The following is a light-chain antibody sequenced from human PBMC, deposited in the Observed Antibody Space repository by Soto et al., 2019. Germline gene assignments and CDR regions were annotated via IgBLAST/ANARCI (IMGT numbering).Light chain of an antibody. CDR1: SGHSSYA. CDR3: QTWGTGLLV. CDR2: LNSDGSH. J-gene: IGLJ3*02. Sequence: QLVLTQSPSASASLGASVKLTCTLSSGHSSYAIAWHQQQPEKGPRYLMKLNSDGSHSKGDGIPDRFSGSSSGAERYLTXSSLQSEDEADYYCQTWGTGLLVFGGGTKVTVL. V-gene: IGLV4-69*01.